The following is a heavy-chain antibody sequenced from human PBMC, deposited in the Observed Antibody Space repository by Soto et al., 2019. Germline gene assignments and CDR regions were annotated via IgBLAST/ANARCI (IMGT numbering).Heavy chain of an antibody. D-gene: IGHD6-13*01. CDR1: GFTFSSYS. V-gene: IGHV3-21*01. CDR2: ISSSSSYI. Sequence: GGSLRLSCAASGFTFSSYSMNWVRQAPGKGLEWVSSISSSSSYIYYADSVKGRFTISRDNAKNSLYLQMNSLRAEDTAVYYSASGLDSSSWYYFDYWGQGTLVTVSS. J-gene: IGHJ4*02. CDR3: ASGLDSSSWYYFDY.